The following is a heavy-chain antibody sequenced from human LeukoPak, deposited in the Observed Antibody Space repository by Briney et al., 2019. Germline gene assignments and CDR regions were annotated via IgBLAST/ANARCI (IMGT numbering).Heavy chain of an antibody. CDR3: ARVYYDSSGYPDAFDI. J-gene: IGHJ3*02. CDR1: GGTFSIYA. V-gene: IGHV1-69*01. Sequence: SVTVSCTASGGTFSIYAISWVRQAPGQGLEWMGGIIPIFGTANYAQKFQGRVTITADESTSTAYMELSSLRSEDTAVYYCARVYYDSSGYPDAFDIWGQGTMVTVSS. D-gene: IGHD3-22*01. CDR2: IIPIFGTA.